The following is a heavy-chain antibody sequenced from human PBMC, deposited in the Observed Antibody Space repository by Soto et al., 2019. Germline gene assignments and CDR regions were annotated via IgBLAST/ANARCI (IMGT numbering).Heavy chain of an antibody. Sequence: GGSLRLSCAASGFTFSSYAMHWVRQAPGKGLEWVAVISYDGSNKYYADSVKGRFTISRDNSKNTLYLQMNSLRAEDTAVYYCARSKNWGGVYAFDIWGQGTMVTVSS. V-gene: IGHV3-30*04. D-gene: IGHD7-27*01. CDR2: ISYDGSNK. J-gene: IGHJ3*02. CDR1: GFTFSSYA. CDR3: ARSKNWGGVYAFDI.